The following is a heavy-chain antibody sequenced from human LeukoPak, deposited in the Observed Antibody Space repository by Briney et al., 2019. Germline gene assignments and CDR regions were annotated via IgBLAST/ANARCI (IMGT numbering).Heavy chain of an antibody. CDR3: ARRYDYVWGSYRYRPISYDY. J-gene: IGHJ4*02. Sequence: PSETLSLTCAVYGGSFSGYYWSWIRQPPGKGLEWIGEINHSGSTNYNPSLKSRVTISVDTSKNQFSLKLSSVTAADTAVYYCARRYDYVWGSYRYRPISYDYWGQGTLVTVSS. D-gene: IGHD3-16*02. V-gene: IGHV4-34*01. CDR1: GGSFSGYY. CDR2: INHSGST.